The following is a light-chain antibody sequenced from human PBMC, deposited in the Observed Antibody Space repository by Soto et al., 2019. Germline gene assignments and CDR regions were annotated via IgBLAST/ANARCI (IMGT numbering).Light chain of an antibody. J-gene: IGLJ2*01. CDR2: EVS. CDR1: SSDVGGYNY. Sequence: QSVLTQPASVSGSPGQSITISCTGSSSDVGGYNYVSWYQQHPGKAPKLMIYEVSNRPSGISNRFSGSKSGNTASLTLSGLQAEDEADYYCSSYTSSSILVFGGGTKLTVL. V-gene: IGLV2-14*01. CDR3: SSYTSSSILV.